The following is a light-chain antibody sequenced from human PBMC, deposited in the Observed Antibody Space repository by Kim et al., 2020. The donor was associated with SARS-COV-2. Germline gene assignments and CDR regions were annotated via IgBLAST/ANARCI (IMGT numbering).Light chain of an antibody. V-gene: IGKV4-1*01. J-gene: IGKJ2*01. CDR1: QSILYSSNNKNY. CDR2: WAS. Sequence: RATINCKSSQSILYSSNNKNYLAWYQQKPGHPPRLLIYWASTRESGVPDRFSGSGSGTDFTLTISSLQAEDVAVYYCQQYFNSPYTFGQGTSWRS. CDR3: QQYFNSPYT.